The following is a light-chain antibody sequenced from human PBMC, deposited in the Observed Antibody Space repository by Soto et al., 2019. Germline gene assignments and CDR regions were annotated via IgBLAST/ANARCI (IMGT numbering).Light chain of an antibody. CDR3: MQGTHWPRYT. CDR1: QSLVYNDGNIY. V-gene: IGKV2-30*01. CDR2: KVS. Sequence: DVVMTQSPLSLPVTLGQPASISCRSSQSLVYNDGNIYLSWFQQRPGQSPRRLIYKVSNRDSGVPDRFSGSGSGTDFTLTISRVEAEDVGVYYCMQGTHWPRYTFGQGTKLEIK. J-gene: IGKJ2*01.